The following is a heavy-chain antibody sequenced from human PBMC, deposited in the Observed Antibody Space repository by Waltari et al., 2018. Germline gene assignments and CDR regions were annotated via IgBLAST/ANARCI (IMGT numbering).Heavy chain of an antibody. CDR1: GFHFSTSA. D-gene: IGHD4-17*01. CDR2: ISYDGRYK. Sequence: QVHLVESGGDVVQPGRSLRLSCTACGFHFSTSAMHWVRQAPGKGLEWVAVISYDGRYKFYGDSVRGRFTISRDNSKNTLYLQMNSLRPDDTAVYYCAREPDFGDYKNCLDSWGQGTLVTVSS. J-gene: IGHJ4*02. V-gene: IGHV3-30*04. CDR3: AREPDFGDYKNCLDS.